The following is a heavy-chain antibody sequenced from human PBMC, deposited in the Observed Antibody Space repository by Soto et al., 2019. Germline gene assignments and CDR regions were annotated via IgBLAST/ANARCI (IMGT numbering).Heavy chain of an antibody. CDR2: ISGSGGST. J-gene: IGHJ4*02. V-gene: IGHV3-23*01. CDR1: GFTFSSYA. D-gene: IGHD2-2*01. CDR3: AKHKVGSCSSSTCLGLDY. Sequence: GGSLRLSCEASGFTFSSYAMSWVRQAPGKGLEWVSGISGSGGSTYYAESVKGRFTISRDNSKNTLYLQMNSLRAEDTAIYHCAKHKVGSCSSSTCLGLDYWGQGTLVTVSS.